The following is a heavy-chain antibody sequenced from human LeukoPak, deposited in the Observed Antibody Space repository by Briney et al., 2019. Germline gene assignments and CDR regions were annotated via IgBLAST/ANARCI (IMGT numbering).Heavy chain of an antibody. J-gene: IGHJ3*02. D-gene: IGHD2-15*01. CDR3: ARGPYCSGGSCYFAFDI. Sequence: SETLSLTCTVSGGSLSSYNWSWIRQPPGKGLEWIGYIYYSGSTNYNPSLKSRVTISVDTSKNQFSLKLSSVTAADTAVYYCARGPYCSGGSCYFAFDIWSQGTMVTVSS. CDR2: IYYSGST. V-gene: IGHV4-59*01. CDR1: GGSLSSYN.